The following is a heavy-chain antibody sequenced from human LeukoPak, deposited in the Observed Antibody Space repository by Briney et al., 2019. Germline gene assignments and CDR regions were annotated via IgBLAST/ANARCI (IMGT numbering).Heavy chain of an antibody. D-gene: IGHD3-10*01. J-gene: IGHJ6*03. Sequence: GGSLRLSCAASGFTFGSYAMSWVRQAPGKGLEWVSDINGSGGSTYYTDSVKGRFTISRDNSKNTLYLHMNSLRAEDTAVYYCARQWSGLVYYMDVWGKGTTVTVSS. CDR3: ARQWSGLVYYMDV. CDR1: GFTFGSYA. V-gene: IGHV3-23*01. CDR2: INGSGGST.